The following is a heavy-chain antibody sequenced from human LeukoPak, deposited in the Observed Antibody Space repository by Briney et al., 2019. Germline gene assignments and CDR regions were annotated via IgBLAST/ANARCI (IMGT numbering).Heavy chain of an antibody. D-gene: IGHD1-1*01. CDR3: ARGVPQYPVDC. J-gene: IGHJ4*02. CDR2: IYYSGST. Sequence: SETLSLTCTVSGGSISSYYWSWIRQPPGKGLEFIGYIYYSGSTNYNPSLKSRVTISVDTSKNQFSPKLSSVTAADTAVYYCARGVPQYPVDCWGQGTLVTVSS. CDR1: GGSISSYY. V-gene: IGHV4-59*01.